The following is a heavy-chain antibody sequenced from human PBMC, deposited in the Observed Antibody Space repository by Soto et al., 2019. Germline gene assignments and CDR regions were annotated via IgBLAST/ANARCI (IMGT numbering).Heavy chain of an antibody. V-gene: IGHV3-30*14. CDR3: ARPSRSSYSYYHGMDV. Sequence: QVQLVESGGGVVQPGRSLRLSCTASGFTLSNYAIHWVRQAPGKGLEWVSVVSSDGSNKYYADSVKGRFTGSRDNSKSTLYFQMNSLRAEDTAVYYCARPSRSSYSYYHGMDVWGQGTSVTVSS. CDR1: GFTLSNYA. CDR2: VSSDGSNK. J-gene: IGHJ6*02.